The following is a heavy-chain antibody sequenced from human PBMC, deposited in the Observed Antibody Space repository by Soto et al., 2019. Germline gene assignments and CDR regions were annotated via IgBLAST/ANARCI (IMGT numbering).Heavy chain of an antibody. CDR1: GGTFSSYA. V-gene: IGHV1-69*01. Sequence: QVQLVQSGAEVKKPGSSVKVSCKASGGTFSSYAISWVRQAPGQGLEWMGGIIPIFGTANYAQKFQGRVTISAEESTSTPYMELSSLRSEDTAVYYCARYDSSGYSRRSHYYYYYGMDVWGQGTTVTVSS. CDR3: ARYDSSGYSRRSHYYYYYGMDV. D-gene: IGHD3-22*01. CDR2: IIPIFGTA. J-gene: IGHJ6*02.